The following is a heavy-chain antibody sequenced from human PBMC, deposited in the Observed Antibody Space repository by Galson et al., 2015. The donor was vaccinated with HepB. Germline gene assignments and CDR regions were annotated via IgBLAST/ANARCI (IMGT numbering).Heavy chain of an antibody. CDR3: ATGSKSVTTDLDY. CDR2: SDPEADEP. Sequence: SVKVSCKVSGYTVTDLSIHWVRQAPGKGLEWMGCSDPEADEPIYAHKFQGRVTMTEDTSTNTAYVELSSLRSEDSAVFYCATGSKSVTTDLDYWGQGTLVTVSS. V-gene: IGHV1-24*01. J-gene: IGHJ4*02. CDR1: GYTVTDLS. D-gene: IGHD4-17*01.